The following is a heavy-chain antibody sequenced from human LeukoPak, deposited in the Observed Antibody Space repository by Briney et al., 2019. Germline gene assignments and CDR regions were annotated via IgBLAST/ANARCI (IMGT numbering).Heavy chain of an antibody. J-gene: IGHJ4*02. Sequence: GASVEVSCKASGGTFSSYAISWVRQAPRQGLEWMGGIIPIFGTANYAQKFQGRVTITADKSTSTAYMELSSLRSEDTAVYYCARGIAAAPSGGYWGQGTLVTVSS. V-gene: IGHV1-69*06. D-gene: IGHD6-13*01. CDR3: ARGIAAAPSGGY. CDR2: IIPIFGTA. CDR1: GGTFSSYA.